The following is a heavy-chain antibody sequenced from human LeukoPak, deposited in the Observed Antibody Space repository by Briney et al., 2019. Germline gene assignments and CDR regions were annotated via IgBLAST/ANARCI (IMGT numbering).Heavy chain of an antibody. D-gene: IGHD2-2*01. J-gene: IGHJ5*02. V-gene: IGHV4-39*01. CDR1: GGSISSSSYY. CDR2: IYYSGST. Sequence: SETLSLTCTVSGGSISSSSYYWGWIRQPPGKGLEWIGSIYYSGSTYYNPSLKSRVTISVDTSKNQFSLKLSSVTAADTAVYYCARQSVRYCSSTSCYEGPREFDPWGQGTLVTVSS. CDR3: ARQSVRYCSSTSCYEGPREFDP.